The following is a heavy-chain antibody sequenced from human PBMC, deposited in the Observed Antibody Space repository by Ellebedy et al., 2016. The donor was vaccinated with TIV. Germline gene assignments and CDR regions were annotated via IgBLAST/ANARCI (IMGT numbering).Heavy chain of an antibody. J-gene: IGHJ6*02. CDR2: IKQDGSEK. Sequence: GESLKISCAASGFTFSSYWMSWVRQAPGKGLEWVANIKQDGSEKYYVDSVKGRFTISRDNAKNSLYLQMNSLRAEDTAVYYCARVEVAGYYYYGMDVWGQGTTVTVSS. V-gene: IGHV3-7*04. D-gene: IGHD2-15*01. CDR3: ARVEVAGYYYYGMDV. CDR1: GFTFSSYW.